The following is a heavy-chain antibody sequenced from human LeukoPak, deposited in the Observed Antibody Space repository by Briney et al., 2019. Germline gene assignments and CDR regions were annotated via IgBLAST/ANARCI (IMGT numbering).Heavy chain of an antibody. V-gene: IGHV4-39*07. J-gene: IGHJ3*02. CDR2: IYYSGST. Sequence: SETLSLTCTVSGGSISSSNYYWGWIRQPPGKGLEWIGSIYYSGSTYYNPSLRSRVTISVDTSKNQFSLKLSSVTAADTAVYYCARDSSSWYIGGAFDIWGQGTMVTVSS. CDR1: GGSISSSNYY. D-gene: IGHD6-13*01. CDR3: ARDSSSWYIGGAFDI.